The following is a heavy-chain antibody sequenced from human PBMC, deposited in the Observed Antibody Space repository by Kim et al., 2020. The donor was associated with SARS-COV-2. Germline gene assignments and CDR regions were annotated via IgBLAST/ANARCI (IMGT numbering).Heavy chain of an antibody. Sequence: SVKVSCKASGGTFSSYAISWVRQAPGQGLEWMGGIIPIFGTANYAQKFQGRVTITADESTSTAYMELSSLRSEDTAVYYCARALLRHQTVAGFDYWGQGTLVTVSS. V-gene: IGHV1-69*13. D-gene: IGHD6-19*01. J-gene: IGHJ4*02. CDR2: IIPIFGTA. CDR3: ARALLRHQTVAGFDY. CDR1: GGTFSSYA.